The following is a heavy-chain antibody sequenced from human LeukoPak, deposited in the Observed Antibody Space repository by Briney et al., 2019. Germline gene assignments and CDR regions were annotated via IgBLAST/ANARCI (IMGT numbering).Heavy chain of an antibody. V-gene: IGHV1-8*02. Sequence: ASVKVSCKASGYTFTSYDINWVRQATGQGLEWMGWMNPNSGNTGYAQKLQGRVTMTTDTSTSTAYMELRSLRAEDTAIYYCARDPYNGGYGDSYYYYMDVWGKGTTVTISS. J-gene: IGHJ6*03. CDR2: MNPNSGNT. CDR1: GYTFTSYD. CDR3: ARDPYNGGYGDSYYYYMDV. D-gene: IGHD1-26*01.